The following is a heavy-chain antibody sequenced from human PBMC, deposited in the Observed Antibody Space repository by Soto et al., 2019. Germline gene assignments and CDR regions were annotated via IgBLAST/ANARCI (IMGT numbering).Heavy chain of an antibody. D-gene: IGHD4-17*01. Sequence: QVQLVKSGAEVKKPGASVKVSCKASGYNFTSYAMHWVRQAPGQRLEWMGWINAGNGNTKYSQKFQGRVTITRDTSASTAYMELSSLRSEDTAVYYCARTVGYYYGMDVWGQGTTVTVSS. V-gene: IGHV1-3*01. CDR1: GYNFTSYA. CDR2: INAGNGNT. J-gene: IGHJ6*02. CDR3: ARTVGYYYGMDV.